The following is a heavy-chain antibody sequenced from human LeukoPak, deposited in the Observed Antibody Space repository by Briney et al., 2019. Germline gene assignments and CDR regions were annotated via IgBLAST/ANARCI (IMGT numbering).Heavy chain of an antibody. Sequence: GGSLRLSCAASGFTFSSYGMHWVRQAPGKGLEWVAVISYDGSNKYYADSVKGRFTISRDSSKNTLYLQMNSLRAEDTAVYYCAKGTKRGYCSSTSCYEGYYYYGMDVWGQGTTVTVSS. CDR1: GFTFSSYG. CDR3: AKGTKRGYCSSTSCYEGYYYYGMDV. CDR2: ISYDGSNK. J-gene: IGHJ6*02. V-gene: IGHV3-30*18. D-gene: IGHD2-2*01.